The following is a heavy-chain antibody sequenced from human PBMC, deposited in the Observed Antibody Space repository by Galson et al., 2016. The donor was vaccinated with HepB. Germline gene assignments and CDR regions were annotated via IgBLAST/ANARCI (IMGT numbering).Heavy chain of an antibody. Sequence: LRLSCAASGFTFSSYAMHWVRQAPGKGLEWVAVISYDGSHKYYAASVKGRFTISRDNSKNTLSLQMNSLRAEDKAVYYCAKNDILAGYSAFDYWGQGTLVTVSS. D-gene: IGHD3-9*01. J-gene: IGHJ4*02. CDR1: GFTFSSYA. V-gene: IGHV3-30*18. CDR2: ISYDGSHK. CDR3: AKNDILAGYSAFDY.